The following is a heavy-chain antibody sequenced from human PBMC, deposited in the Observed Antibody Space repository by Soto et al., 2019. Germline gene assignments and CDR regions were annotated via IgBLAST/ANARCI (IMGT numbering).Heavy chain of an antibody. J-gene: IGHJ5*02. V-gene: IGHV1-8*01. Sequence: QVQLVQSGAEVKKPGASVKVSCKASGYTFTSYDINWVRQATGQGREWMGWMNPNSGNTGYAQKFQGRVTMTRNTAISTAYMELSSLRSEDTAVYYCARARSAAGTGGFDPWGQGTLVTVSS. D-gene: IGHD6-13*01. CDR3: ARARSAAGTGGFDP. CDR2: MNPNSGNT. CDR1: GYTFTSYD.